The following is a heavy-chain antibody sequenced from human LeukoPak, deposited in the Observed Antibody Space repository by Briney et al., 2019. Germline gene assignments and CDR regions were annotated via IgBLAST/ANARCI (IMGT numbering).Heavy chain of an antibody. V-gene: IGHV3-15*01. J-gene: IGHJ4*02. CDR1: GFTFSNAW. CDR3: AGVSRSSLYDY. CDR2: IKSKTDGGTP. Sequence: PGGSLRLSCAASGFTFSNAWMSWVRQAPGKGLEWVGRIKSKTDGGTPDYAAPVKGRFTISRDDSKNTLYLQMNSLKTEDTAVYYCAGVSRSSLYDYWGQGTLVTVSS. D-gene: IGHD6-13*01.